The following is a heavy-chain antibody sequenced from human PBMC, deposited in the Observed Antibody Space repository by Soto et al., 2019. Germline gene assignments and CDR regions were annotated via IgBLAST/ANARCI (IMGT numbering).Heavy chain of an antibody. CDR2: IKQDGSEK. V-gene: IGHV3-7*01. D-gene: IGHD6-19*01. CDR3: ARSPYSSGWYDTRPPYYFDY. CDR1: GFTFSSYW. Sequence: EVQLVESGGGLVQPGGSLRLSCAASGFTFSSYWMSWVRQAPGKGLEWVANIKQDGSEKYYVDSVKGRFTISRDNAKNSLYLQMNSLRAEDTAVYYCARSPYSSGWYDTRPPYYFDYWGQGTLVTVSS. J-gene: IGHJ4*02.